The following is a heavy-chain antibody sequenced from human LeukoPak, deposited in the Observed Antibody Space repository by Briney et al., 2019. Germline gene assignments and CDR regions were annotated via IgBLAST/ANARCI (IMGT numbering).Heavy chain of an antibody. CDR2: INPSGGST. V-gene: IGHV1-46*01. Sequence: ASVKVSCKASGYTFTSYGISWVRQAPGQGLEWMGIINPSGGSTSYAQKFQGRVTMTRDTSTSTVYMELSSLRSEDTAVYYCARDVSSSYDYWGRGTLATVSS. CDR3: ARDVSSSYDY. CDR1: GYTFTSYG. D-gene: IGHD6-13*01. J-gene: IGHJ4*02.